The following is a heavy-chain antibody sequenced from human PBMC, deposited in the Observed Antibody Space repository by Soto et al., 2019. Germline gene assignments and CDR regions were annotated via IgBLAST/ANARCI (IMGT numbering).Heavy chain of an antibody. CDR2: IYYSGST. Sequence: SETLSLTCTVSGGSISSSSYYWGWIRQPPGKGLEWIGSIYYSGSTYYNPSVKSRVTISVDTSKNQFSLKLSSVTAADTAVYYCARHTPAISISDHWGQGTLVTVSS. D-gene: IGHD2-15*01. J-gene: IGHJ4*02. CDR1: GGSISSSSYY. CDR3: ARHTPAISISDH. V-gene: IGHV4-39*01.